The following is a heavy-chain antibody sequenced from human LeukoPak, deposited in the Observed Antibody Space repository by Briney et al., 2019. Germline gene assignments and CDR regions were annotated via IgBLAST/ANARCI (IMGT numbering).Heavy chain of an antibody. J-gene: IGHJ4*02. CDR1: GFTFSDYY. CDR3: ARNAPFRNDGWPLFDY. V-gene: IGHV3-11*01. Sequence: GGSLRLSCAVSGFTFSDYYMSWIRQAPGKGLEWLSYISSAGDIIYYADSVKGRSTISRDNAKNSLYLQINSLRAEDTALYYCARNAPFRNDGWPLFDYWGQGTLVTVSS. CDR2: ISSAGDII. D-gene: IGHD1-1*01.